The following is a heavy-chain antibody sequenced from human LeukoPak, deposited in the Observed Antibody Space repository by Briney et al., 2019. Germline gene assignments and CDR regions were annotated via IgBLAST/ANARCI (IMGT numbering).Heavy chain of an antibody. D-gene: IGHD2-2*01. CDR3: ARVLYDRQQWYQLLWGHAFDI. V-gene: IGHV3-7*03. Sequence: GGSLRLSCAASGFTFSSYWMSWVRQAPGKGLEWVANIKQDGSEKYYVDSVKGRFTISRDNAKNSLYLQMNSLRAEDTALYHCARVLYDRQQWYQLLWGHAFDIWGQGTMVTVSS. J-gene: IGHJ3*02. CDR2: IKQDGSEK. CDR1: GFTFSSYW.